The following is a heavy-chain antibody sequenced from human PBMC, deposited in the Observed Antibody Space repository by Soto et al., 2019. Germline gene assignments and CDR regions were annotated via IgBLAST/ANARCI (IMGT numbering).Heavy chain of an antibody. D-gene: IGHD1-7*01. CDR3: ARDGRITGTTVYYGMDV. V-gene: IGHV3-13*01. J-gene: IGHJ6*02. CDR1: GFTFSSYD. Sequence: PGGSLRLSCAASGFTFSSYDMHWVRQATGKGLEWVSAIGTAGDTYYPGSVKGRFTISRENAKNSLYLQMNSLRAGDTAVYYCARDGRITGTTVYYGMDVWGQGTTVTVSS. CDR2: IGTAGDT.